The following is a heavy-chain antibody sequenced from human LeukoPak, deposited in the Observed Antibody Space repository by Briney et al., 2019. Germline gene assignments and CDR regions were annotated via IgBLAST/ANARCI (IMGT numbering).Heavy chain of an antibody. D-gene: IGHD1-26*01. CDR2: ISSSGGYT. Sequence: GGSLRLSCAASGFTFSDYYMNWIRQAPGKGLEWVSYISSSGGYTTYADSVKGRFTISRDNAKNSLYLQMNSLRAEDTAVYYCARSRASGSLNQYYFDYWGQGTLVTVSS. V-gene: IGHV3-11*06. CDR1: GFTFSDYY. CDR3: ARSRASGSLNQYYFDY. J-gene: IGHJ4*02.